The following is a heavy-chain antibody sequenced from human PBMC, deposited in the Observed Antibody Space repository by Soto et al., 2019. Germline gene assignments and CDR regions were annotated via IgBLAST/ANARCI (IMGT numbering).Heavy chain of an antibody. CDR3: ARVIHYGDNWFDP. CDR1: GFTFSDYY. Sequence: GESLRLSCAASGFTFSDYYMSWIRQAPGKGLEWVSYISSSSSYTNYADSVKGRFTISRDNAKNSLYLQMTSLRAEDTAVYYCARVIHYGDNWFDPWGQGTLVTVSS. J-gene: IGHJ5*02. CDR2: ISSSSSYT. D-gene: IGHD4-17*01. V-gene: IGHV3-11*06.